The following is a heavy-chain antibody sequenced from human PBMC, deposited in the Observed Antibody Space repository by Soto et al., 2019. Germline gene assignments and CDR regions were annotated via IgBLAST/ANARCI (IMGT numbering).Heavy chain of an antibody. Sequence: DVQLLESGGDLVQPGGSLRLSCVASGFTFYSHAMSWVRQAPGKGLEWVSGTSASGAVTYYADSVKGRFTMSRDNAKNTLWLQMNSLRVEDTAVYYCAFKGTFHWYYWGQGTLVTVSS. CDR2: TSASGAVT. D-gene: IGHD1-20*01. J-gene: IGHJ4*02. V-gene: IGHV3-23*01. CDR1: GFTFYSHA. CDR3: AFKGTFHWYY.